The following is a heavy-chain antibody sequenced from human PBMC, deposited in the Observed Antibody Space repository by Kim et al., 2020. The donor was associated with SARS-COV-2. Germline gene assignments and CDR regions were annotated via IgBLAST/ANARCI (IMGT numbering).Heavy chain of an antibody. CDR2: IYYSGST. CDR3: ARPGYSSSSYAPYYYYYGMDV. V-gene: IGHV4-39*01. J-gene: IGHJ6*02. D-gene: IGHD6-13*01. Sequence: SETLSLTCTVSGGSISSSSYYWGWIRQPPGKGLEWIGSIYYSGSTYYNPFLKSRVTISVDTSKNQFSLKLSSVTAAETAVYYCARPGYSSSSYAPYYYYYGMDVWGQGTTVTVSS. CDR1: GGSISSSSYY.